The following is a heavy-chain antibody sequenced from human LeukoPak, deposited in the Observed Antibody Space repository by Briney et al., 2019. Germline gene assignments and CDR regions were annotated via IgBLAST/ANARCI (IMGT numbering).Heavy chain of an antibody. V-gene: IGHV4-59*01. J-gene: IGHJ4*02. D-gene: IGHD5-24*01. CDR2: IYYTGTT. Sequence: PSETLSLTCTVSGGSISSYYWSWLRQPPGRGLEWIGYIYYTGTTNCNPSLKSRAAISVDTSKNQFSLKLTSVTAADTAVYYCVRDKRDGTRPSSERFDYWGQGTLVTVSS. CDR1: GGSISSYY. CDR3: VRDKRDGTRPSSERFDY.